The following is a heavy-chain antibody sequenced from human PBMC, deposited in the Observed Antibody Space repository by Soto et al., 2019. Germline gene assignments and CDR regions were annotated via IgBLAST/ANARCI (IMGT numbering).Heavy chain of an antibody. CDR2: IYDSGST. J-gene: IGHJ5*02. D-gene: IGHD5-12*01. CDR1: GGSISSGNYY. V-gene: IGHV4-31*03. Sequence: PSETRSLTCTVSGGSISSGNYYWGWIRQHPGKGLEWIGYIYDSGSTYYNPSLKSRVTISVDTSKNQFSLKLSSVTAADTAVYYCAREEGGGYDHRWFDPWGQGTLVTVSS. CDR3: AREEGGGYDHRWFDP.